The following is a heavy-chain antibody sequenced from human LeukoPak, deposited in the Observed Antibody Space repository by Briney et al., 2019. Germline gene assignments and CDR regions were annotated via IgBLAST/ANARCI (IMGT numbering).Heavy chain of an antibody. J-gene: IGHJ4*02. Sequence: HPGGSLRLSCAASGFTFSSYAISWVRQAPGKGLEWVSAISGSGGSTYYADSVKGRFTISRDNSKNTLYLQMNSLRAEDTAVYYCAKTEGSGIALAGYYFDYWGQGTLVTVSS. CDR2: ISGSGGST. D-gene: IGHD6-19*01. CDR3: AKTEGSGIALAGYYFDY. V-gene: IGHV3-23*01. CDR1: GFTFSSYA.